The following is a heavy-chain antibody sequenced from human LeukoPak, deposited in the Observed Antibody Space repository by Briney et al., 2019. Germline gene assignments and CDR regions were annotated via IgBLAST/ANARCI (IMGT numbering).Heavy chain of an antibody. Sequence: ASVKVSCKASGYTFTGYYMHWVRQAPGQGLEWMGWINPNSGGTNYAQKFQGRVTMTRDMSTSTVYMELSSLRSEDTAVYYCARYCSSTSCYSFDYWGQGTLVTVSS. CDR2: INPNSGGT. D-gene: IGHD2-2*02. CDR3: ARYCSSTSCYSFDY. CDR1: GYTFTGYY. J-gene: IGHJ4*02. V-gene: IGHV1-2*02.